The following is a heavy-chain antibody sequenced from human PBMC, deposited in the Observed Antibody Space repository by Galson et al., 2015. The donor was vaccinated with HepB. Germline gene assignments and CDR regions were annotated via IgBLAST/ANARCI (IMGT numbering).Heavy chain of an antibody. CDR3: ARSIAAAGLYYYYYGMDV. CDR2: ISSSSSTI. D-gene: IGHD6-13*01. Sequence: SLRLSCAASGFTFSSYSMNWVRQAPGKGLEWVSYISSSSSTIYYADSAKGRFTISRDNAKNSLYLQMNSLRDEDTAVYYCARSIAAAGLYYYYYGMDVWGQGTTVTVSS. J-gene: IGHJ6*02. V-gene: IGHV3-48*02. CDR1: GFTFSSYS.